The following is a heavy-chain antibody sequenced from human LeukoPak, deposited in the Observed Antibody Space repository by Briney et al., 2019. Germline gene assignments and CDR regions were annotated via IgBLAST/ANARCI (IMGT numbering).Heavy chain of an antibody. J-gene: IGHJ4*02. D-gene: IGHD1-26*01. CDR3: ARDLGLSVGATPFDF. CDR1: GFTFSTYS. CDR2: MRYDGSDE. Sequence: AGGSLRLSCVASGFTFSTYSMNWVRQAPGKGLEWVAFMRYDGSDEHYADSVQGRFTISRDNSYNTLYLQMNSLRAEDTALYYCARDLGLSVGATPFDFWGQGTLVTVSS. V-gene: IGHV3-30*02.